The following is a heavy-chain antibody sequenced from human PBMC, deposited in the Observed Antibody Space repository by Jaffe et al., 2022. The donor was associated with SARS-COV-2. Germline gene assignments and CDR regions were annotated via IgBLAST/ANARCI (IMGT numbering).Heavy chain of an antibody. CDR3: TSGYYDSSGYYYDY. CDR2: IRSKAYGGTT. J-gene: IGHJ4*02. D-gene: IGHD3-22*01. Sequence: EVQLVESGGGLVKPGRSLRLSCTASGFTFGDYAMSWFRQAPGKGLEWVGFIRSKAYGGTTEYAASVKGRFTISRDDSKSIAYLQMNSLKTEDTAVYYCTSGYYDSSGYYYDYWGQGTLVTVSS. CDR1: GFTFGDYA. V-gene: IGHV3-49*05.